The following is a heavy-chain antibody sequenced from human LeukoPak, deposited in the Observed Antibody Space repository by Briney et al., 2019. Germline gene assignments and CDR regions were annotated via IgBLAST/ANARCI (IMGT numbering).Heavy chain of an antibody. J-gene: IGHJ4*02. V-gene: IGHV3-30-3*01. Sequence: PGRSLRLSCAASGFTFSSYAMHWVRQAPGKGLEWVAVISYDGSNKYYADSVKGRFTISSDNSKNTLYLQMNSLRAEDTAVYYCASRDSLWGQGTLVTVSS. CDR3: ASRDSL. CDR1: GFTFSSYA. D-gene: IGHD3-22*01. CDR2: ISYDGSNK.